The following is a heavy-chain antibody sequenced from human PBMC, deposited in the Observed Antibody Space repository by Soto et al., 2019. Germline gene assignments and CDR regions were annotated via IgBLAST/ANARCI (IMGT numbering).Heavy chain of an antibody. CDR2: IRSKAYGGTT. CDR1: GFTFGDYA. D-gene: IGHD3-3*01. J-gene: IGHJ6*02. V-gene: IGHV3-49*03. Sequence: PGGSLRLSCTASGFTFGDYAMSWFRQAPGKGLEWVGFIRSKAYGGTTEYAASVKGRFTISRDDSKSIAYLQMNSLKTEDTAVYYCTRVPPLITIFGVVIADGDNYGMDVWGQGTTVTVSS. CDR3: TRVPPLITIFGVVIADGDNYGMDV.